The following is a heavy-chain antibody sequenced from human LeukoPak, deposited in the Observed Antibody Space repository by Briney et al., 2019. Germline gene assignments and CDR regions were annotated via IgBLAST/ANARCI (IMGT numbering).Heavy chain of an antibody. CDR2: ISSGSNYI. J-gene: IGHJ4*02. V-gene: IGHV3-21*01. CDR1: GFTFSIYS. D-gene: IGHD3-22*01. CDR3: ARDLDYYDSSALGY. Sequence: GGSLRLSCAASGFTFSIYSMNWVRQAPGKGLEWVSSISSGSNYIYYADSVKGRFTISRDNAKNSLYLQMNSLRAEDTAVYYCARDLDYYDSSALGYWGQGTLVTVSS.